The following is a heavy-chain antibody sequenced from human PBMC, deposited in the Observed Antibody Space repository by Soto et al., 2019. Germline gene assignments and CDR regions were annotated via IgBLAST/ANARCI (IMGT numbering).Heavy chain of an antibody. J-gene: IGHJ5*02. CDR1: GGSTSGYY. D-gene: IGHD1-26*01. Sequence: QVQLQESGPGLVKPSETVSVTCNGSGGSTSGYYWTWIRQSPGKGLEWIGSIHSSGTTTYNPSLKSRVTISIDTSKNQVYLRVTSVTAADTAIYYCARHKKWAEQGWFDPWGQGTQVTVSS. V-gene: IGHV4-59*01. CDR2: IHSSGTT. CDR3: ARHKKWAEQGWFDP.